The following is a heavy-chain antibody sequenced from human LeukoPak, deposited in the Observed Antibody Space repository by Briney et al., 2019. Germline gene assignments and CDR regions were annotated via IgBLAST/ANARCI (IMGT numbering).Heavy chain of an antibody. Sequence: GASVKVSCKASGYTFTSYYMHWVRQAPGQGLEWMGWINPNSGGTNYAQKFQGRVTMTRDTSISTAYMELSRLRSDDTAVYYCARGSIPFRRVVVPAVDYWGQGTLVTVSS. V-gene: IGHV1-2*02. D-gene: IGHD2-2*01. J-gene: IGHJ4*02. CDR2: INPNSGGT. CDR1: GYTFTSYY. CDR3: ARGSIPFRRVVVPAVDY.